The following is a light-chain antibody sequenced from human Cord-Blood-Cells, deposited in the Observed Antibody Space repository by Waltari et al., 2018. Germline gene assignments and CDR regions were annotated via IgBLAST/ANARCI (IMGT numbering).Light chain of an antibody. CDR1: SRDVGSYNL. J-gene: IGLJ3*02. Sequence: QSALPQPASVSGSPGQSITISCTGTSRDVGSYNLVSWYPQHPGKAPKLMIYEGSKRPSGVSNRFSGSKSGNTASLTISGLQAEDEADYYCCSYAGSWVFGGGTKLTVL. V-gene: IGLV2-23*01. CDR2: EGS. CDR3: CSYAGSWV.